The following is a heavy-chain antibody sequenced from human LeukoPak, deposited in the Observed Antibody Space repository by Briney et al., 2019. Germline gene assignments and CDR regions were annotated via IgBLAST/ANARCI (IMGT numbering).Heavy chain of an antibody. Sequence: ASVNVSCKASGYTFTSYYMHWVRQAPGQGLEWMGGFDPEDGETIYAQKFQGRVSMTEDTSTDTAYMELSSLRSEDTAVYYCATAMHFYDSSPYYFDYWGQGTLVTVSS. CDR1: GYTFTSYY. V-gene: IGHV1-24*01. D-gene: IGHD3-22*01. CDR3: ATAMHFYDSSPYYFDY. CDR2: FDPEDGET. J-gene: IGHJ4*02.